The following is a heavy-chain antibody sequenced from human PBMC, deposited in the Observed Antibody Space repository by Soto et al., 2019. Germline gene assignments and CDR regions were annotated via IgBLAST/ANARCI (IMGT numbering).Heavy chain of an antibody. Sequence: QLQLQESGPGLVTPSETLSLTCTVSGGSISSSSYYWGWIRQPPGKGLEWIGSIYYSGSTYYNPSLKSRVTISVDTSKNQFSLKLSSVAAADTAVYYCAIQPDWFDPWGQGTLVTVSS. CDR2: IYYSGST. V-gene: IGHV4-39*01. CDR3: AIQPDWFDP. J-gene: IGHJ5*02. CDR1: GGSISSSSYY.